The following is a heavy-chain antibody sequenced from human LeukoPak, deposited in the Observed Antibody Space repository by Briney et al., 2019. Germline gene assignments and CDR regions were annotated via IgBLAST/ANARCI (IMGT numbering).Heavy chain of an antibody. V-gene: IGHV5-51*01. CDR1: GYSFTSYW. CDR2: IYPGDSDT. D-gene: IGHD5-24*01. Sequence: GESLKISCKGSGYSFTSYWIGWVRQMPGKGLEWMGIIYPGDSDTRYSPSFQGQVTISADNSISTAYLQWSSLKASDTAMYYCARPSTVEMATITYFDYWGQGTLVTVSS. J-gene: IGHJ4*02. CDR3: ARPSTVEMATITYFDY.